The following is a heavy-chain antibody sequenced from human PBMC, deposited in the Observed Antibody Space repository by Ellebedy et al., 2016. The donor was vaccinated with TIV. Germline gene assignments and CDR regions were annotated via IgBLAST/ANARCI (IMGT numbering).Heavy chain of an antibody. CDR2: IYPPDFDT. J-gene: IGHJ4*02. D-gene: IGHD5-18*01. V-gene: IGHV5-51*01. Sequence: GESLKISXQCSGYRFSAYWIGWVRQMPGKGLEWMGYIYPPDFDTRYSPSFQGQVTISVDKSMNTAYLQWSSLKASDTAMYFCAVTRTKTTMDHFDYWGQGTLVTVSS. CDR1: GYRFSAYW. CDR3: AVTRTKTTMDHFDY.